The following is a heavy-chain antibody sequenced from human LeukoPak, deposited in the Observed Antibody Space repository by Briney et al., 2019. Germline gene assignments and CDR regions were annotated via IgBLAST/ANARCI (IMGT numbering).Heavy chain of an antibody. D-gene: IGHD1-26*01. CDR1: GGSTSSSNYY. CDR2: IYYSGST. J-gene: IGHJ4*02. V-gene: IGHV4-61*05. Sequence: SETLSLTCTVSGGSTSSSNYYWGWICQPPGKGLEWIGYIYYSGSTNYNPSLKSRVTISVDTSKNQFSLKLCSVTAADTAVYYCAMGVGATTGYWGQGTLVTVSS. CDR3: AMGVGATTGY.